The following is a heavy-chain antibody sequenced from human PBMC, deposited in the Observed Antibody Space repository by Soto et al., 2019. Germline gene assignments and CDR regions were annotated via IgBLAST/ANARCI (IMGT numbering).Heavy chain of an antibody. CDR3: NCGYYDILTGHSDVSYYYYGMDV. V-gene: IGHV3-49*04. Sequence: PGGSLRLSCTASGFTFGDYAMSWVRQAPGKGLEWVGFIRSKAYGGTTEYAASVKGRFTISRDDSKSIAYLQMNSLKTEDTAVYYCNCGYYDILTGHSDVSYYYYGMDVWGQGTTVTVSS. CDR1: GFTFGDYA. CDR2: IRSKAYGGTT. D-gene: IGHD3-9*01. J-gene: IGHJ6*02.